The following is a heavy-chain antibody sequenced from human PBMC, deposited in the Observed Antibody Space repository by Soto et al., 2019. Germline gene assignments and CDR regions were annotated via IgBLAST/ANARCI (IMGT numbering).Heavy chain of an antibody. J-gene: IGHJ5*02. CDR2: INAGNGAT. CDR3: ATDRGGYCSGGSCPEAWFDP. Sequence: ASVKVSCKASGYTFTSYPLNWLRQAPGQRPEWMGWINAGNGATKYSQKFQGRVSITRDTSASTTYMQLSRLRFDDTAVYYCATDRGGYCSGGSCPEAWFDPWGQGTLVTVSS. D-gene: IGHD2-15*01. CDR1: GYTFTSYP. V-gene: IGHV1-3*01.